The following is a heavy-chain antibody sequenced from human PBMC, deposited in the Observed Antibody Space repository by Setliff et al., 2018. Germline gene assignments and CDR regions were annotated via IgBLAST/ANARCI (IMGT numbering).Heavy chain of an antibody. CDR1: GGSISSRTYY. Sequence: PSETLSLTCNVSGGSISSRTYYWSWIRQPAGKGLEWIGHIYTSWSTNYNPSLKSRVTMSVDTTKNQFSLKLTSVTAADTAVYYCARMSGFQYIDVWDKGTTVTVSS. CDR2: IYTSWST. CDR3: ARMSGFQYIDV. J-gene: IGHJ6*03. V-gene: IGHV4-61*09. D-gene: IGHD3-3*01.